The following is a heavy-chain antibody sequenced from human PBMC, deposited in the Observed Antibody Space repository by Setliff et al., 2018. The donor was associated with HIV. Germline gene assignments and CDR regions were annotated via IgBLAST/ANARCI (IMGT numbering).Heavy chain of an antibody. D-gene: IGHD5-12*01. J-gene: IGHJ3*02. CDR3: ARSGRLRGYSGYDLDAFDI. Sequence: ASVKVSCKASKYTFTDYYMHWVQQAPGKGLEWMGRVDPEDDKTIYAQKFQGRVTITRSTSISTAYMDLSSLRSEDTAVYYCARSGRLRGYSGYDLDAFDIWGQGTMVTVSS. CDR2: VDPEDDKT. CDR1: KYTFTDYY. V-gene: IGHV1-69-2*01.